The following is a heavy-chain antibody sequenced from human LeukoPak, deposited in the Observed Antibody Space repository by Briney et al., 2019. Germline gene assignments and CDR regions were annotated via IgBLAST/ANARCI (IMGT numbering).Heavy chain of an antibody. D-gene: IGHD3-9*01. J-gene: IGHJ6*02. CDR2: ISWKSDSI. V-gene: IGHV3-9*01. CDR3: AKENYDILTGSLSEGMDV. CDR1: GFTFDDYA. Sequence: GGSLRLSCAASGFTFDDYAMHWVRQAPGKGLEGVSGISWKSDSIGYADSVKGRFTISRDNAKNSLYLQMNSLRAEDTALYYCAKENYDILTGSLSEGMDVWGQGTTVTVSS.